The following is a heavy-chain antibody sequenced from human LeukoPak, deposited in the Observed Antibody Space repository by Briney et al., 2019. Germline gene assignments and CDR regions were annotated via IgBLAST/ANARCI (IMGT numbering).Heavy chain of an antibody. V-gene: IGHV3-23*01. Sequence: GRSLRLSCAASGFTFSSYAMSWVRQAPGKGLEWVSAISGSGGSTYYADSVKGRFTISRDNSKNTLYLQMNSLRAEDTAVYYCAKAGGYGDYDPYYYYGMDVWGQGTTVTVSS. D-gene: IGHD4-17*01. CDR3: AKAGGYGDYDPYYYYGMDV. J-gene: IGHJ6*02. CDR2: ISGSGGST. CDR1: GFTFSSYA.